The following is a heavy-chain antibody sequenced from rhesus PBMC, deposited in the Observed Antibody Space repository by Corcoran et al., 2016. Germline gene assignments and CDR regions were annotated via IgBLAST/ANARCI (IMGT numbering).Heavy chain of an antibody. CDR3: ARGRGGTYDKFDY. D-gene: IGHD3-40*01. J-gene: IGHJ4*01. CDR2: IGGTGGST. Sequence: QVQLQESGPGLVKPSETLPLTCAVSGASISSDYWSWIRQSPGKGLEWIGYIGGTGGSTTYNPSLKGRVTLSRDTSQNQFSLKVAAGTAADTAVYYCARGRGGTYDKFDYWGQGVLVTVSS. V-gene: IGHV4-165*01. CDR1: GASISSDY.